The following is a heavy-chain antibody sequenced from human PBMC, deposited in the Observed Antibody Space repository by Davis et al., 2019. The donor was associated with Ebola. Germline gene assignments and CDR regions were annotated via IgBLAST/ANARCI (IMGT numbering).Heavy chain of an antibody. J-gene: IGHJ5*02. Sequence: SETLSLTCAVYGGSFSGYYWSWIRQPPGKGLEWIGEINHSGSTNYNPSLKSRVTISVATSKNQFSLKLSSVTAADTAVYYCARVPIYGWFDPWGQGTLVTVSS. CDR1: GGSFSGYY. D-gene: IGHD3-3*02. CDR3: ARVPIYGWFDP. V-gene: IGHV4-34*01. CDR2: INHSGST.